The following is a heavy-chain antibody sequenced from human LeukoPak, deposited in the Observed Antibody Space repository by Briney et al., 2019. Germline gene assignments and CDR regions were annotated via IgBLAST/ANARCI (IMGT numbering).Heavy chain of an antibody. V-gene: IGHV5-10-1*01. CDR3: YCPTEYYSGRAYFDY. CDR1: VSSFTSYW. J-gene: IGHJ4*02. Sequence: GESLKISSKGAVSSFTSYWISWLRQMPGKGLEWMGRIDPSDSYTNYSPSFQGHVTISADKSISTAYRQWSSLKASDTAMYYYYCPTEYYSGRAYFDYWGQGTLVTVSS. D-gene: IGHD4-23*01. CDR2: IDPSDSYT.